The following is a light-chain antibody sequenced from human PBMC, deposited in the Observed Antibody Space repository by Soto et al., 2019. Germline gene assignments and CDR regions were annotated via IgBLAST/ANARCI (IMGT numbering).Light chain of an antibody. Sequence: QSALTQPASVSGSPGQSITISCTGTSSDVGSYNFVSWYQQYPGKVPKLMIYEVKKRPSGVSNRFSGSKSGNTASLAINGLHSEDEADYYCASWDDNLNGGVFGGGTKVTVL. CDR2: EVK. J-gene: IGLJ3*02. V-gene: IGLV2-14*02. CDR3: ASWDDNLNGGV. CDR1: SSDVGSYNF.